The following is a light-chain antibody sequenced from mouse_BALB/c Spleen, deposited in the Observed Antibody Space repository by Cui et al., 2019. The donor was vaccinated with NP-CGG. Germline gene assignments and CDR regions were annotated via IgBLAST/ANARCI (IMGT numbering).Light chain of an antibody. CDR1: TGAVTTNNL. J-gene: IGLJ1*01. V-gene: IGLV1*01. CDR3: ALWYSNHWV. CDR2: GTN. Sequence: QAVVTQESALTTSPGETVTLTCRAITGAVTTNNLANWVQEKPDHLFTGLIGGTNNRAPGVPARFSGSLIGDKAALTNTGAQTEDEAIYFCALWYSNHWVFGGGTKLTVL.